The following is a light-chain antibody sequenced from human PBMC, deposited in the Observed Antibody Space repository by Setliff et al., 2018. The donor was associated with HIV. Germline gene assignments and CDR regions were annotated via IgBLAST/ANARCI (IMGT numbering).Light chain of an antibody. Sequence: QSVLAQPASVSGSPGQSITISCTGTSSDVGSFNLVSWYQHHPGKAPKLMIYEVSKRPSGVSNRFSGSKSGNTASLTISGLQAEDETDYYCCSYAGSSTVVFGGGTKGTV. CDR1: SSDVGSFNL. V-gene: IGLV2-23*02. J-gene: IGLJ2*01. CDR3: CSYAGSSTVV. CDR2: EVS.